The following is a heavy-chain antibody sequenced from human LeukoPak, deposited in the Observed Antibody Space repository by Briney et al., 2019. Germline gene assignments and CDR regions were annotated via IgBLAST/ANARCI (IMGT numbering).Heavy chain of an antibody. Sequence: PGGSLRLSCAASGFSVTTTHMSWVRQAPGKGLEWVSVIYSGSSTFYANSVKGRFTISRDNSKNTLYLQMNSLRAEDTAVYYCAKAVGGYYGVDVWGRGTTVTVSS. CDR2: IYSGSST. D-gene: IGHD3-16*01. J-gene: IGHJ6*02. CDR1: GFSVTTTH. CDR3: AKAVGGYYGVDV. V-gene: IGHV3-53*05.